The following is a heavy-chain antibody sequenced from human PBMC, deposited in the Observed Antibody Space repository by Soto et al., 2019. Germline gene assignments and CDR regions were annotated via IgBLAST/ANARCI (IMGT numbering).Heavy chain of an antibody. CDR1: GYTFTSYD. CDR3: ARGRCSGGSCYSSGVDY. D-gene: IGHD2-15*01. J-gene: IGHJ4*02. V-gene: IGHV1-8*01. Sequence: ASVKVSCKASGYTFTSYDINWVRQATGQGLEWMGWMNPNSGNTGYAQKFQGRVTMTRNTSISTAYMELSSLRSEDTAVYYCARGRCSGGSCYSSGVDYWGQGTLVTVSS. CDR2: MNPNSGNT.